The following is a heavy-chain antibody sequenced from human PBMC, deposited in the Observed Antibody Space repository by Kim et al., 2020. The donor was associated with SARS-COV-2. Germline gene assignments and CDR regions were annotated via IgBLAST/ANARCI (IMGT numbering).Heavy chain of an antibody. J-gene: IGHJ4*02. CDR3: ASLEITVTHFDY. V-gene: IGHV3-30-3*01. Sequence: GGSLRLSCAASGFTFSSYAMHWVRQAPGKGLEWVAVISYDGSNKYYADSVKGRFTISRDNSKNTLYLQMNSLRAEDTAVYYCASLEITVTHFDYSGQGTLVTVSS. CDR2: ISYDGSNK. CDR1: GFTFSSYA. D-gene: IGHD4-17*01.